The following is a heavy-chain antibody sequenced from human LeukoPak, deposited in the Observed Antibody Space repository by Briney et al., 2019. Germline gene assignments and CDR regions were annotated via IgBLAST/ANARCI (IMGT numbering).Heavy chain of an antibody. CDR1: GLTFGNYG. D-gene: IGHD3-10*01. Sequence: TGGSLRLSCVAAGLTFGNYGMNLVRQAPGKGLEWVSSIGGGGYTTYYADSVRGRFTISRGNSKNSMYLQMSSLRAEDTAIYYCAEVESSYCRIWGQGTLVTVSS. CDR3: AEVESSYCRI. CDR2: IGGGGYTT. J-gene: IGHJ4*01. V-gene: IGHV3-23*01.